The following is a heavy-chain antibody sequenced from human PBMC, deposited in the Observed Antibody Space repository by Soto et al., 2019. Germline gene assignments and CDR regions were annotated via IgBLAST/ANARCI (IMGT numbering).Heavy chain of an antibody. D-gene: IGHD2-21*01. Sequence: QITLKESGPTLVKPTQTLTLTCTCSGFAISADGVGVGWIRQPPGKALEWLAILYWDDDKRYSPSLNSRLTISKDTSRYHVVLTMTNVDPVNTATYFGAHSRRRASCVGGNCHHFDSGGQGTLVTVSS. CDR2: LYWDDDK. CDR1: GFAISADGVG. J-gene: IGHJ4*02. CDR3: AHSRRRASCVGGNCHHFDS. V-gene: IGHV2-5*02.